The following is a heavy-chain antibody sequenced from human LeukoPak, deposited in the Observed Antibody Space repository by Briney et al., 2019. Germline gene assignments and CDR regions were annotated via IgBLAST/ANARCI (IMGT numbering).Heavy chain of an antibody. CDR1: GDTFNDYT. J-gene: IGHJ4*02. CDR2: ISAYNGNT. Sequence: GASVKVSCKASGDTFNDYTFSWVRQAPGQGLEWMGWISAYNGNTNYAQKLQGRVTMTTDTSTSTAYMELRSLRSDDTAVYYCARFHEGAAADPLFDYWGQGTLVTVSS. D-gene: IGHD6-13*01. CDR3: ARFHEGAAADPLFDY. V-gene: IGHV1-18*01.